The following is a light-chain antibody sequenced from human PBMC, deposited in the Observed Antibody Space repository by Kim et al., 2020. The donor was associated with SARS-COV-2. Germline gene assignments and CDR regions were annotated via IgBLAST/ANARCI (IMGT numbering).Light chain of an antibody. V-gene: IGKV3-11*01. J-gene: IGKJ5*01. CDR3: QHRNGWPIT. CDR1: QSISIY. Sequence: EIVLTQSPATLSLSPGERATLSCRASQSISIYLAWYQQKPGQTPRLLIYDASNRDTGIPARFSGSGSGTYFTLTISSLEPADFAVYYCQHRNGWPITFGQGTRLEIK. CDR2: DAS.